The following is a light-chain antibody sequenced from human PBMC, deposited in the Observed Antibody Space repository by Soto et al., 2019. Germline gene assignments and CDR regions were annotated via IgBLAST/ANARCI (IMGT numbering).Light chain of an antibody. V-gene: IGLV2-8*01. Sequence: QSVLTQTPSASGSPGQSVTISCTGTSSDVGGYDYVSGYQQHPGKAPKLMIYEVTIRPSGVSDRFSGSKSGNTASLTVSGLQAEDEADYYCSSYTGGNPSYVFGTGTKVTVL. J-gene: IGLJ1*01. CDR3: SSYTGGNPSYV. CDR1: SSDVGGYDY. CDR2: EVT.